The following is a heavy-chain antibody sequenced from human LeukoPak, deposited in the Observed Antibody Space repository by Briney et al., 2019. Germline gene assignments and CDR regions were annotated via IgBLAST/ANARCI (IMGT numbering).Heavy chain of an antibody. Sequence: GGSLRLSCAASAFTSSTYWMSWVRQAPGKGLEWVASIKQDGSETYYVDSVKGRFTLSRDNAKNSLYLQMNSLRADDTAVYYCARDRDSRWDFDLWGRGTLVTVSS. V-gene: IGHV3-7*01. CDR2: IKQDGSET. CDR1: AFTSSTYW. D-gene: IGHD3-22*01. J-gene: IGHJ2*01. CDR3: ARDRDSRWDFDL.